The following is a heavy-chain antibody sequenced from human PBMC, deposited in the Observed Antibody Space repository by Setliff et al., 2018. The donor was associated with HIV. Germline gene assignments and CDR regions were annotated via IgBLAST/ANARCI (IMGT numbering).Heavy chain of an antibody. CDR3: ARGPGSSAYYRSTYNWFDP. Sequence: SETLSLTCNVSGFSFRNSFYNWGWIRQPPGKGLEWIGIIYYSGTTYYNPSLKSRVTISVDTSKNQFSLKLSSVTAADTAVYFCARGPGSSAYYRSTYNWFDPWGQGTLVTVSS. D-gene: IGHD3-22*01. CDR1: GFSFRNSFYN. CDR2: IYYSGTT. J-gene: IGHJ5*02. V-gene: IGHV4-39*01.